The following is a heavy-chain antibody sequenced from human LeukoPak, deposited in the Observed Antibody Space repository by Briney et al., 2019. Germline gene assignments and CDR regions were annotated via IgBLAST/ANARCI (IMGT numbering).Heavy chain of an antibody. J-gene: IGHJ4*02. CDR3: ARDGQLGSSWWSYFDY. CDR1: GYTFTSYA. CDR2: INAGNGNT. D-gene: IGHD6-13*01. V-gene: IGHV1-3*01. Sequence: GASVKVSCKASGYTFTSYAMHWVRQAPGQRLEWMGWINAGNGNTKYSQKFQGRVTITRDTSASTAYMELSSLRSEDTAVYYCARDGQLGSSWWSYFDYWGQGTLVTVSS.